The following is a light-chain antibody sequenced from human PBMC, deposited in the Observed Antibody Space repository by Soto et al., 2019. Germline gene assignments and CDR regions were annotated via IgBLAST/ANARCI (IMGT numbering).Light chain of an antibody. CDR1: QGMSRY. V-gene: IGKV1-9*01. J-gene: IGKJ4*01. CDR2: AAY. CDR3: QQVDTSHS. Sequence: IPVTQSPSSLSASVGDRIPITCRVRQGMSRYLAWYQHKPGKAPKLLIYAAYTLQSGVPSRFSGGGSGPDFTLTISNLQPEDIATYYCQQVDTSHSFGGGTKVEIK.